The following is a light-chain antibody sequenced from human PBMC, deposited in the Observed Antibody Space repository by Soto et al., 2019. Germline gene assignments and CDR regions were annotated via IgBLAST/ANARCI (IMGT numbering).Light chain of an antibody. CDR3: QQYDDLPYT. CDR1: QDISND. V-gene: IGKV1-33*01. J-gene: IGKJ2*01. CDR2: DAS. Sequence: DIQMTQSPSSLSASVGDRVTITCQASQDISNDLNWYQQKPGKAPKLLIYDASNLETGVPSRFSGRGSGTHFSFTIRSLQPEDLATYYCQQYDDLPYTFGQGTKREI.